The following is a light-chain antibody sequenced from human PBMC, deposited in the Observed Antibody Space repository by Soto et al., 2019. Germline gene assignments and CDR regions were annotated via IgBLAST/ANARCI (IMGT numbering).Light chain of an antibody. CDR3: QQRYTTMWT. Sequence: DIQMTQSPSSLSSSLGDRVTITCWASQGISSYLNWYQQKPGKAPKLLIYAASSFQSGVPSRFSGIGSGTDFTLTLTRLKNEDCATYYGQQRYTTMWTFGQGTKV. CDR2: AAS. J-gene: IGKJ1*01. V-gene: IGKV1-39*01. CDR1: QGISSY.